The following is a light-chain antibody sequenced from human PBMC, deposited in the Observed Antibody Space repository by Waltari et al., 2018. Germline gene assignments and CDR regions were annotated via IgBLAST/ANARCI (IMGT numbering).Light chain of an antibody. CDR3: SSYTRSSRLV. J-gene: IGLJ2*01. V-gene: IGLV2-14*03. CDR2: DVD. CDR1: SSDIGANDY. Sequence: QSALTQPASVSGSPGQSITISCTGTSSDIGANDYVPWYQKHPGKAPQLIIFDVDKRPSGISIRFSASKSDNTAALTISWLQAEDESDYYCSSYTRSSRLVFGGGTKLVVL.